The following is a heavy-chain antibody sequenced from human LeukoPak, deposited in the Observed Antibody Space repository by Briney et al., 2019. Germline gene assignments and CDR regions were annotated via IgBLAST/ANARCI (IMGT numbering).Heavy chain of an antibody. V-gene: IGHV3-30*18. D-gene: IGHD4-11*01. Sequence: GGSLRLSCAASGFTFSSYGMHWVRQAPGKGLEWVAVISYDGRSKYYTDSVKGRFTISRDNSKNTLCLQMNSLRAEDTAVYYCAKDLGYYSSYYYGMDVWGQGTTVTVSS. J-gene: IGHJ6*02. CDR3: AKDLGYYSSYYYGMDV. CDR1: GFTFSSYG. CDR2: ISYDGRSK.